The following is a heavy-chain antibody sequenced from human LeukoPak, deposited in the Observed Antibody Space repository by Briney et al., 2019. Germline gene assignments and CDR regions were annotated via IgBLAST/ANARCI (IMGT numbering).Heavy chain of an antibody. J-gene: IGHJ4*02. CDR3: ARDQSSVFDY. Sequence: PGGSLRLSCAASGFTFSSYWMHWVRQGPGKGLVWVSRINRDGSSTTYADSVKGRFTISRDNAKNTLYLQMNSLRAEDTAVYYCARDQSSVFDYWGLGTLVTVSS. V-gene: IGHV3-74*01. D-gene: IGHD3-22*01. CDR2: INRDGSST. CDR1: GFTFSSYW.